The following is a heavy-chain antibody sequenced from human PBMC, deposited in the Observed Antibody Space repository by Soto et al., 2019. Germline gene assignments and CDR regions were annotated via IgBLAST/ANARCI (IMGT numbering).Heavy chain of an antibody. Sequence: QVQLQESGPGLVKPSETLSLTCTVSGGSISRYYGSWIRQPPGKGLEWIGYIYYSGSTNYNPSLKRRVTISVATSKKQFSLELSSVTAADTAVYDCARGFRWFDPWGQGTLVTVSS. CDR3: ARGFRWFDP. J-gene: IGHJ5*02. CDR1: GGSISRYY. V-gene: IGHV4-59*01. CDR2: IYYSGST.